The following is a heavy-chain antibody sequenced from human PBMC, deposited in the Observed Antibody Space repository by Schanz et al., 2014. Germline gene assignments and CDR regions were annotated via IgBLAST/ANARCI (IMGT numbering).Heavy chain of an antibody. CDR1: GYRFINSD. J-gene: IGHJ3*01. D-gene: IGHD6-13*01. Sequence: QVQLVQSGAEVKKPGASVKVSCKASGYRFINSDINWVRQAAGQGLEWMGWISTYTGNTNYAQRLQDRVTMTTDTSTSTAYMELRSLRSDDTAVYYCARNVIATGRAFDLWGPGTMVTVS. V-gene: IGHV1-18*01. CDR3: ARNVIATGRAFDL. CDR2: ISTYTGNT.